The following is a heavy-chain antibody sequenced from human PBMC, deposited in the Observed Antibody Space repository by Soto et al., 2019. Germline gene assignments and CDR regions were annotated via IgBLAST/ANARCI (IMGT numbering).Heavy chain of an antibody. J-gene: IGHJ4*02. D-gene: IGHD3-3*01. V-gene: IGHV4-39*01. Sequence: QLQLQESGPGLVKPSETLSLTCTVSGGSISSSSYYWGWIRQPPGKGLEGVGSIYYSGSTYYNPSLKSRVTISVDTSEDQSSLKLSAVAAADTAVYYCARQRRRTIFGVVIEGMDYYFHYWGQGTLVTVSS. CDR2: IYYSGST. CDR3: ARQRRRTIFGVVIEGMDYYFHY. CDR1: GGSISSSSYY.